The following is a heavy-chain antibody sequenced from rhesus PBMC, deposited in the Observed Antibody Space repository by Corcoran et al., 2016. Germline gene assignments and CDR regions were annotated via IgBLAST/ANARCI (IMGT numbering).Heavy chain of an antibody. V-gene: IGHV4-173*01. CDR2: VSGSGGST. Sequence: QLQLQESGPGLWKPSETLSLTCAVSVASLRTNYWSWIRPPPGKGLEWIGRVSGSGGSTDYNPSLKSRVTLSTDTSKNHISLKLTSGTAADTAVYYCTEGWSSGPWGQGVLVTVSS. CDR1: VASLRTNY. CDR3: TEGWSSGP. D-gene: IGHD6-25*01. J-gene: IGHJ4*01.